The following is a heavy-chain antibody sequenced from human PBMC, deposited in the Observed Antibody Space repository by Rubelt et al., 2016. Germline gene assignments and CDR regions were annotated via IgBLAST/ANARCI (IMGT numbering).Heavy chain of an antibody. CDR2: INAGNGNT. J-gene: IGHJ4*02. Sequence: QVQLVQSGAEVKKPGASVKVSCKASGYTFTSYAMHWVRQAPGQRLEWMGWINAGNGNTKYSPKFQGRVTITRDTSASTAYMELSSLRSEDTAVYYCARGHPYYDFWSGYGYWGQGTLVTVSS. CDR1: GYTFTSYA. CDR3: ARGHPYYDFWSGYGY. D-gene: IGHD3-3*01. V-gene: IGHV1-3*01.